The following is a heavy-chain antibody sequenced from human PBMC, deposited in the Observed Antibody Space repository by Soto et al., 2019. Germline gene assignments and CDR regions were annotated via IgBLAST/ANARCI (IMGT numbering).Heavy chain of an antibody. D-gene: IGHD3-3*01. V-gene: IGHV4-31*03. CDR3: ARGSLEWLPYGMDV. CDR2: IYYSGST. Sequence: QVQLQESGPGLVKPSQTLSLTCTVSGGSISSGGYYWSWIRQHPGKGLEWIGYIYYSGSTYYNPSLKSRVTISVDTSKHQFSLKLSSVTAADTAVYYCARGSLEWLPYGMDVWGQGTTVTVSS. J-gene: IGHJ6*02. CDR1: GGSISSGGYY.